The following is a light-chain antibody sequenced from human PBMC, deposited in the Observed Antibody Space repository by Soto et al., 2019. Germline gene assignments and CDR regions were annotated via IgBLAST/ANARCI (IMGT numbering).Light chain of an antibody. Sequence: EIVLTQSPGTLSLSPGEGDTLSCRASQSVSSNSLAWYQQKPGQAPRHLIYGASTRATGIPDRFSGSGSGTDFTLTINRLEPEDFAVYYCQQYGSSPLTFVGGTKVEIK. CDR1: QSVSSNS. CDR3: QQYGSSPLT. J-gene: IGKJ4*01. CDR2: GAS. V-gene: IGKV3-20*01.